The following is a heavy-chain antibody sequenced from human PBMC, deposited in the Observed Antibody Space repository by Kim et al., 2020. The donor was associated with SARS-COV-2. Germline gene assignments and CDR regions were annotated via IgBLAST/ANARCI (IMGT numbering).Heavy chain of an antibody. D-gene: IGHD3-3*01. V-gene: IGHV3-23*01. CDR3: AKDVSTIFGVVTICMDV. CDR2: ISGSGGST. CDR1: GFTFSSYA. Sequence: GGSLRLSCAASGFTFSSYAMSWVRQAPGKGLEWVSAISGSGGSTYYADSVKGRFTISRDNSKNTLYLQMNSLRAEDTAVYYCAKDVSTIFGVVTICMDVWGQGTTVTVSS. J-gene: IGHJ6*02.